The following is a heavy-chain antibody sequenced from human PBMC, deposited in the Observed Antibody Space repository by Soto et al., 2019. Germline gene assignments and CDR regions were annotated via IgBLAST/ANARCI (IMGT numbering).Heavy chain of an antibody. D-gene: IGHD7-27*01. J-gene: IGHJ6*02. CDR3: ARGLGTNGLDV. CDR2: ISTYNGNT. CDR1: GYRFTTYG. V-gene: IGHV1-18*04. Sequence: QVQLLQSGAEVKKPGASVKVSCKASGYRFTTYGITWVRLAPGQGLGWLGGISTYNGNTDYAQNLQDRVTMTTDTSTSTAYMEVTSLTSDDTAVYYCARGLGTNGLDVWGQGTTVTVSS.